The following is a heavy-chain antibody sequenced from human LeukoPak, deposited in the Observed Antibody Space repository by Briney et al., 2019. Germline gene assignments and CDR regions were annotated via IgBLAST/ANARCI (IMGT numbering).Heavy chain of an antibody. CDR3: AGTHYDFWSAYLDS. CDR2: VYDSGSTRST. J-gene: IGHJ4*02. CDR1: RGSISSYY. Sequence: SETLSLTCSVSRGSISSYYWSWIRQPPGKGLEWIGYVYDSGSTRSTNYNPSLNSRVTISVDTSKNQFSLKLNSVTAADTAVYYCAGTHYDFWSAYLDSWGQGTLVTVSS. D-gene: IGHD3-3*01. V-gene: IGHV4-59*01.